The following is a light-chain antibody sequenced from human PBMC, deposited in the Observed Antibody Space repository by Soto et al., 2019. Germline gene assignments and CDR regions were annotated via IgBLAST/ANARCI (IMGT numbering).Light chain of an antibody. Sequence: QSVLTQPRSVSGSPGQSVTISCTGTSSDVGGYNYVSWYQQHPGKAPKVMIYDVSERPSGVPDRFSGSKSGNTASLTISGLQAEDEADYYCCSYAGSPRYVLGTGTKGTVL. V-gene: IGLV2-11*01. J-gene: IGLJ1*01. CDR2: DVS. CDR3: CSYAGSPRYV. CDR1: SSDVGGYNY.